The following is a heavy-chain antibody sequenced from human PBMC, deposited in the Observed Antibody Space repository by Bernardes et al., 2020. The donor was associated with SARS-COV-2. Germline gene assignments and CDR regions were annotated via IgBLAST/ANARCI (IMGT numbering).Heavy chain of an antibody. J-gene: IGHJ4*02. CDR1: GFTFSSYW. Sequence: GGSLRLSCAASGFTFSSYWMSWVRQAPGKGLEWVANIKQDGSEKYYVDSVKGRFTISRDNAKNSLYLQMNSLRAEDTAVYYCASGWGYNWNRAFTRARFDYWGQGTLVTVSS. V-gene: IGHV3-7*01. CDR3: ASGWGYNWNRAFTRARFDY. D-gene: IGHD1-20*01. CDR2: IKQDGSEK.